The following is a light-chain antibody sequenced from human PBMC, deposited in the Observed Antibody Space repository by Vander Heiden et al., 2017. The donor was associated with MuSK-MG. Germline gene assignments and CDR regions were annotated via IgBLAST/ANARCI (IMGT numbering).Light chain of an antibody. J-gene: IGKJ5*01. CDR1: QSISSND. V-gene: IGKV3-20*01. CDR3: QQYGSSPPIT. Sequence: EIVLTQSPGTLSLSPGERATLSCRASQSISSNDLGWYQQKPGQAPRLLMSGASSRATGIPDRFSGTGSGTDFTLTINRLEPEDVAVYYCQQYGSSPPITFGQGTRLEIK. CDR2: GAS.